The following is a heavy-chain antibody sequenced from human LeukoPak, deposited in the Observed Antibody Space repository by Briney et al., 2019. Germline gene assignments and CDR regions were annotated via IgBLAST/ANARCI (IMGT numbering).Heavy chain of an antibody. CDR1: GFTFSSYG. D-gene: IGHD3-22*01. CDR2: IRYDGSNK. J-gene: IGHJ4*02. CDR3: ARDTSSGYYPRPDFDY. V-gene: IGHV3-30*02. Sequence: GGSLRLSCAASGFTFSSYGMHWVRQAPGKGLEWVAFIRYDGSNKYYADSVKGRFTISRDNAKNSLYLQMNSLRAEDTAVYYCARDTSSGYYPRPDFDYWGQGTLVTVSS.